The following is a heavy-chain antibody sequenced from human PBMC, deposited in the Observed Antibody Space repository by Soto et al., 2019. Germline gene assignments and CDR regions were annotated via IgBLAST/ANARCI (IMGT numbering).Heavy chain of an antibody. CDR2: VSHDGRNT. CDR1: GFTFSDYA. Sequence: VQLVESGGGVVQPGRSLRLSCAASGFTFSDYAMHWVRQAPGKGLEWVAVVSHDGRNTHYADSVKGRFTISRDSSKKRVSLEMTRLRAEETAVYYGGKGGRQGLVTSGFNYWGQGALVTVSS. V-gene: IGHV3-30*18. CDR3: GKGGRQGLVTSGFNY. J-gene: IGHJ4*02. D-gene: IGHD6-19*01.